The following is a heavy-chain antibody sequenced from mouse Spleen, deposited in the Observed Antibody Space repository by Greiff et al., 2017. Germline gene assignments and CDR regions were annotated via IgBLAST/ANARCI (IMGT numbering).Heavy chain of an antibody. CDR3: AREGDSSYYFDY. J-gene: IGHJ2*01. CDR1: GYSFTGYT. V-gene: IGHV1-18*01. Sequence: VQLQQSGAELVRPGASVTLSCKASGYSFTGYTMNWVKQSHGKNLEWIGLINPYNGGTSYNQKFKGKATLTVDKSSSTAYMELLSLTSEDSAVYYCAREGDSSYYFDYWGQGTTLTVSS. CDR2: INPYNGGT.